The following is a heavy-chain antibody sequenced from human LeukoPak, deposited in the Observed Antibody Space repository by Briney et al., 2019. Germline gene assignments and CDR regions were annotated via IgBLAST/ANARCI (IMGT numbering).Heavy chain of an antibody. CDR2: IYYNGST. CDR1: AGSISSSTYY. Sequence: SETLSLTCSVSAGSISSSTYYWGWIRQPPGKGLEWIATIYYNGSTFYNPSLKSRFTMSADTSKNQFSLRLSSVTAADTAVYYCARVTGYMIEDYFDYWGQGTLVTVSS. CDR3: ARVTGYMIEDYFDY. J-gene: IGHJ4*02. V-gene: IGHV4-39*07. D-gene: IGHD3-22*01.